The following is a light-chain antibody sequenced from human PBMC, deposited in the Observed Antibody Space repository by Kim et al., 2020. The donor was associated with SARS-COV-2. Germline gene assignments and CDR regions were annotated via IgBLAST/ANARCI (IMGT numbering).Light chain of an antibody. CDR3: QQRSDWPPMYT. J-gene: IGKJ2*01. CDR1: QSVSSY. Sequence: PGERATLSCRASQSVSSYLAWYQQNPGQAPRLLIYDASNRATGIPARFSGSGSGTDFTLTISSLEPEDFAVYYCQQRSDWPPMYTFGQGTKLEI. CDR2: DAS. V-gene: IGKV3-11*01.